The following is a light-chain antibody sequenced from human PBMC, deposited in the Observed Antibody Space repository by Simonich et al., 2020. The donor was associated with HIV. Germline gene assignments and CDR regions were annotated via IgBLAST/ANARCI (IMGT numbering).Light chain of an antibody. CDR2: AAS. CDR3: QQANSFPFT. J-gene: IGKJ3*01. CDR1: HGISNW. V-gene: IGKV1-12*01. Sequence: DIQMKQSPSSVSASVGDSLTITCRASHGISNWLAWYQQKPGKTPHLLIYAASSLQSVVPARFSGSGSGTHFTLTISILPPEDFATYYCQQANSFPFTFGPGTKVDFK.